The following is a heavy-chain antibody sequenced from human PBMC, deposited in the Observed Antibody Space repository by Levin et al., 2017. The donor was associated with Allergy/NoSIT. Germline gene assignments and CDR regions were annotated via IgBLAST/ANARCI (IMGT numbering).Heavy chain of an antibody. CDR1: GGSISNSRHY. CDR3: GGFGEVLGVGLDY. J-gene: IGHJ4*02. CDR2: VYHSGTT. Sequence: SETLSLTCTVSGGSISNSRHYWGWIRQPPGTGLEWIGSVYHSGTTYYNPSLKSRVTLSVDTSKNQFSLNMRSVTAADTAVYYCGGFGEVLGVGLDYWGQGALVTVSS. V-gene: IGHV4-39*01. D-gene: IGHD3-10*01.